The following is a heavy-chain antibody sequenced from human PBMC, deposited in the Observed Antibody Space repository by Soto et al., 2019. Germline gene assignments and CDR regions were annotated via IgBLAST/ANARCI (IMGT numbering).Heavy chain of an antibody. CDR2: ISWNSGSI. V-gene: IGHV3-9*01. CDR3: AKDFCSGGSCYYYYYGMDV. CDR1: GFTFDDHV. J-gene: IGHJ6*02. D-gene: IGHD2-15*01. Sequence: PGGSLRLSCAASGFTFDDHVMHWVRQAPGKGLEWVSGISWNSGSIGYADSVKGRFTISRDNAKNSLYLQMNSLRSEDTALYYCAKDFCSGGSCYYYYYGMDVWGQGTTVTVSS.